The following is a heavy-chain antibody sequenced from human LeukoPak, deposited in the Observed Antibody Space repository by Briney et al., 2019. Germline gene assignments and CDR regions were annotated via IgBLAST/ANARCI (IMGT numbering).Heavy chain of an antibody. J-gene: IGHJ4*02. CDR1: GGTFISYA. CDR2: IIPIFGTA. V-gene: IGHV1-69*13. CDR3: ARVYYYDSSGYWGFFDY. D-gene: IGHD3-22*01. Sequence: SVKVSCKASGGTFISYAISWVRQAPGQGLEWMGGIIPIFGTANYAQKFQGRVTITADESTSTAYMELSSLRSEDTAVYYCARVYYYDSSGYWGFFDYWGQGTLVTVSS.